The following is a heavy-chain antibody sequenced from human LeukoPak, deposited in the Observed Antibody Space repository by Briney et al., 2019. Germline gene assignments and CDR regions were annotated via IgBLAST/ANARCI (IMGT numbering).Heavy chain of an antibody. J-gene: IGHJ4*02. V-gene: IGHV1-58*01. CDR1: GFTFTSSA. D-gene: IGHD2-2*01. CDR2: IVVGSGNT. Sequence: SVKVSCKASGFTFTSSAVQWVRQARGQRLEWMGWIVVGSGNTNYAQKFQERVTITRDMSTSTAYMELSSLRSEDTAVYYCAADVWVLGYCSSTSCSRWGQGTLVTVSS. CDR3: AADVWVLGYCSSTSCSR.